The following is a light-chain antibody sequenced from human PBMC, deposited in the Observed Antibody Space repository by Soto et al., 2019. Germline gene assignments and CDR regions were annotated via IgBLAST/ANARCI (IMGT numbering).Light chain of an antibody. V-gene: IGKV3-20*01. CDR1: LSDSSSY. Sequence: EIVLTQSPGTLSLAPGKRATLCCRPILSDSSSYLAWYQQKPGQAPRLLIYGASSRATGIPDSFSGSGSGTDDTATICRQEREDFVVYYCEQYGSSPRTFRQGTRLDI. CDR2: GAS. J-gene: IGKJ5*01. CDR3: EQYGSSPRT.